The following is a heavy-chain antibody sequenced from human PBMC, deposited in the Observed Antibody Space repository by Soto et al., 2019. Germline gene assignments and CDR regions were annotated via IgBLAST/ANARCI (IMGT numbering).Heavy chain of an antibody. Sequence: EVQLVETGGGLIQPGGSLRLSCAASGFTVSSNYMSWVRQAPGKGLEWVSVIYSGGSTYYADSVKGRFTISRDNSKNTLYLQMNSLRAEDTAVYYCARHIYGSGSYYRDWGQGTLVTVSS. CDR1: GFTVSSNY. J-gene: IGHJ4*02. D-gene: IGHD3-10*01. V-gene: IGHV3-53*02. CDR2: IYSGGST. CDR3: ARHIYGSGSYYRD.